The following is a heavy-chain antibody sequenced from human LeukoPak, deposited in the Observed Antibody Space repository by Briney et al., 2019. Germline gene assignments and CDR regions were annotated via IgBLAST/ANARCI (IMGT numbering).Heavy chain of an antibody. J-gene: IGHJ4*02. Sequence: PGGSLRLSCAASGFTFSSYAMTWVRQAPGKGLEGVSTISSSGGSTYYADSVKGRFTISRDNSKNTLYLQMNSLRAEDTAVYYCAKGFSVAGSFHWGQGTLVTVSS. CDR2: ISSSGGST. D-gene: IGHD6-19*01. CDR1: GFTFSSYA. CDR3: AKGFSVAGSFH. V-gene: IGHV3-23*01.